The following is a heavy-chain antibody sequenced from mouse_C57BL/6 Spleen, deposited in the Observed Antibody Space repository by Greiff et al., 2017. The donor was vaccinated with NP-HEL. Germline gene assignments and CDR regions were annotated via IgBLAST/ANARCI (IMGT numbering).Heavy chain of an antibody. CDR3: TADND. CDR1: GFTFSNYW. D-gene: IGHD1-3*01. CDR2: IRLKSDNYAT. Sequence: EVQLQESGGGLVQPGGSMKLSCVASGFTFSNYWMNWVRQSPEKGLEWVAQIRLKSDNYATHYAESVKGRFTISRDDSKSSVYLQMNNLRAEDTGIYYCTADNDWGQGTTLTVSS. J-gene: IGHJ2*01. V-gene: IGHV6-3*01.